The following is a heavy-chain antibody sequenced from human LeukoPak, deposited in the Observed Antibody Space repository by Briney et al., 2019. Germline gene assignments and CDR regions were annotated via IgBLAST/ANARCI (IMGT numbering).Heavy chain of an antibody. V-gene: IGHV4-59*08. Sequence: SETLSLTCTVSGGSISSYYWSWIRQPPGKGLEWIGYIYYSGSTNYNPSLKSRVTISVDTSKNQFSLKLSSVTAADTAVYYCARQYRGFGSGGYYFDYWGQGTLVTVSS. J-gene: IGHJ4*02. CDR2: IYYSGST. CDR3: ARQYRGFGSGGYYFDY. CDR1: GGSISSYY. D-gene: IGHD3-10*01.